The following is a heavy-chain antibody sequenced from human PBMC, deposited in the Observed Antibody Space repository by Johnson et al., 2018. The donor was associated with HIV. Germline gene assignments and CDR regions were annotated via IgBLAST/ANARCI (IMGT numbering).Heavy chain of an antibody. D-gene: IGHD2-21*02. V-gene: IGHV3-NL1*01. CDR1: GFTFSSYG. CDR2: IHSGGST. J-gene: IGHJ3*02. Sequence: VQLVESGGGVVQPGGSLRLSCAGSGFTFSSYGMHWVRQAPGKGMEWVSVIHSGGSTYYADSVKGRFTISRDNSKNTLYLQMNSLRSDDTAVYYCARDFTAVYCGGDCYAFDIWGQGTMVSVSS. CDR3: ARDFTAVYCGGDCYAFDI.